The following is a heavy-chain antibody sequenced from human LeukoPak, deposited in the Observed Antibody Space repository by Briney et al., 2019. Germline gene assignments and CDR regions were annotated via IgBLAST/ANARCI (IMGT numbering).Heavy chain of an antibody. J-gene: IGHJ5*02. CDR2: IYSDGTT. CDR1: GFILSRNY. D-gene: IGHD2/OR15-2a*01. V-gene: IGHV3-53*01. CDR3: TRQAPTLRDLYLEKKFNSKFDP. Sequence: GGSLRLSCAASGFILSRNYMSWVRQAPGKGLECVSVIYSDGTTNFADSVTGRFTISRDNSKNTAYLQMNSLKTEDTAVYYCTRQAPTLRDLYLEKKFNSKFDPWGQGTLVTVSS.